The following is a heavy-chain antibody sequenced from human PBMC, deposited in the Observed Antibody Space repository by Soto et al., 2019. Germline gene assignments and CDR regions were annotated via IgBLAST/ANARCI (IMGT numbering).Heavy chain of an antibody. CDR3: AKEKAARLPFDY. V-gene: IGHV3-23*01. Sequence: HPGGSLRLSCAASGFTFTNYGMNWVRQAPGKGLEWVAAIDNGGGTTFYADSVKGRFTISRDNSKNTLLLQMHSLRADDTAIYYCAKEKAARLPFDYWGQGTLVTVSS. CDR2: IDNGGGTT. J-gene: IGHJ4*02. CDR1: GFTFTNYG. D-gene: IGHD6-6*01.